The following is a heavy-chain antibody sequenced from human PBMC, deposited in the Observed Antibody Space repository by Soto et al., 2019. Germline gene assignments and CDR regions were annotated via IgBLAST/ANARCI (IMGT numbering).Heavy chain of an antibody. CDR2: ISAYNGNT. J-gene: IGHJ4*02. CDR1: GYTFTSYG. V-gene: IGHV1-18*01. CDR3: ARIPLVNYDILTGYLDY. Sequence: ASVKVSCKASGYTFTSYGISWVRQAPGQGLEWMGWISAYNGNTNYAQKLQGRVTMTTDTSTSTAYMELRSLRSDDTAVYYCARIPLVNYDILTGYLDYWGQGTLVTVSS. D-gene: IGHD3-9*01.